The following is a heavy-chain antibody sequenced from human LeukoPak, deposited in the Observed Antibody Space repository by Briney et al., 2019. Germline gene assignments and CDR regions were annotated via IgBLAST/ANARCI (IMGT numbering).Heavy chain of an antibody. CDR2: INPSGGST. CDR3: ARDFGVVHNVVQH. CDR1: GYTFTSYY. D-gene: IGHD3-3*01. J-gene: IGHJ1*01. Sequence: ASVKVSCKASGYTFTSYYMHWVRQAPGQGLEWMGIINPSGGSTSYAQKFQGRVTMTRDMSTSTAYMELSSLRSEDTAVYFCARDFGVVHNVVQHWGQGTLVTVSS. V-gene: IGHV1-46*01.